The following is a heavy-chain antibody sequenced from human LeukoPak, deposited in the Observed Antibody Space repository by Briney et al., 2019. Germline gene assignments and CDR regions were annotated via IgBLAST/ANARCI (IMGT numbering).Heavy chain of an antibody. CDR1: VYTFTRYA. J-gene: IGHJ4*02. V-gene: IGHV7-4-1*02. D-gene: IGHD3-10*01. CDR3: ASGRQYYYGSGSYPGGYYFDY. Sequence: ASVKVSCKPSVYTFTRYAMNWVRQAPGQRLEGMGWINTNTGKPTYAQGFTGRFVFSLDTSVSTAYLQISSLKAEDTAVYYCASGRQYYYGSGSYPGGYYFDYWGQGTLVTVSS. CDR2: INTNTGKP.